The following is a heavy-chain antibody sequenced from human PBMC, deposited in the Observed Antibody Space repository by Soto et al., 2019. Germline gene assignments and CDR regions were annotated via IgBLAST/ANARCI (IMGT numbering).Heavy chain of an antibody. CDR2: TYYIGST. J-gene: IGHJ1*01. CDR1: GGSISSGGYY. CDR3: ATAPGI. Sequence: QVQLQESGPGLVKPSQTLSLTCTVSGGSISSGGYYWSWIRQHPGKGLEWIGYTYYIGSTYYNPSLTTRVTISADSSTHQFSPQLSSVTAASTAVYYRATAPGIWGQATLLTFSS. V-gene: IGHV4-31*03. D-gene: IGHD3-10*01.